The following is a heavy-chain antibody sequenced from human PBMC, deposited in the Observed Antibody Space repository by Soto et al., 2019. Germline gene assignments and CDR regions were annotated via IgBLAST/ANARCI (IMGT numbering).Heavy chain of an antibody. V-gene: IGHV3-66*01. J-gene: IGHJ5*02. CDR2: IYRGGST. CDR1: GGSFSGYY. Sequence: ETLSLTCAVYGGSFSGYYWSWIRQPPGKGLEWVSDIYRGGSTYYAHSVKGRFTISRDTSKNTLYLQMNSLRAEDTAVYYCARVRDYGDYSRWFDPWGQGTLVTVSS. CDR3: ARVRDYGDYSRWFDP. D-gene: IGHD4-17*01.